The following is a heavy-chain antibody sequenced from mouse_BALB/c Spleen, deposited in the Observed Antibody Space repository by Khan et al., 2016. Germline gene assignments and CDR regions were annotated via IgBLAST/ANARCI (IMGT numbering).Heavy chain of an antibody. CDR1: GDSITSGY. Sequence: EVQLQEPGPSLVKPSQTLSLTCSVTGDSITSGYWNWIRNFPGNKLDYMGYISYSGTTHYNPSLKSRISITRDTSKNQYSLQLPSVTIEDTATYDCARYGYYSSGGGYYWYCDVWGAGTTVTVSS. D-gene: IGHD1-1*01. CDR3: ARYGYYSSGGGYYWYCDV. CDR2: ISYSGTT. V-gene: IGHV3-8*02. J-gene: IGHJ1*01.